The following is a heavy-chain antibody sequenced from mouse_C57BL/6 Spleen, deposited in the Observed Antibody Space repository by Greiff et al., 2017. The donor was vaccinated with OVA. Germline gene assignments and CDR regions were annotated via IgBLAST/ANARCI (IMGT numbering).Heavy chain of an antibody. CDR2: IYPSNGGT. V-gene: IGHV1-55*01. CDR3: AVYGSSSYYAMDY. J-gene: IGHJ4*01. CDR1: GYTFTSYW. D-gene: IGHD1-1*01. Sequence: QVQLQQPGAELVKPGASVKMSCKASGYTFTSYWITWVKQRPGQGLEWIGDIYPSNGGTNYNEKFKSKATLTVDKSSSTAYMQLSSLTSEDSAVYYCAVYGSSSYYAMDYWGQGTSVTVSS.